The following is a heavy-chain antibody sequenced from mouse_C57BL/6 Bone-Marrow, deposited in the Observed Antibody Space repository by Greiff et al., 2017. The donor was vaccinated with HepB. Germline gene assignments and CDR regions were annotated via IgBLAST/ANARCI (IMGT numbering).Heavy chain of an antibody. Sequence: QVQLQQPGAELVKPGASVKLSCKASGYTFTSYWMHWVKQRPGQGLEWIGMIHPNSGSTNYNEKFKSKATLTVDKSSSTAYMQLSSLTSEDSAVYYCARCYDGYFYFDYWGQGTTLTVSS. V-gene: IGHV1-64*01. CDR2: IHPNSGST. D-gene: IGHD2-3*01. CDR3: ARCYDGYFYFDY. J-gene: IGHJ2*01. CDR1: GYTFTSYW.